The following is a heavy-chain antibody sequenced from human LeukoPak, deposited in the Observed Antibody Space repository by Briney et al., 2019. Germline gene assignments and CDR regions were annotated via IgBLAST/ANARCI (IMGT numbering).Heavy chain of an antibody. CDR2: IYGGGST. CDR1: GFTVSSNY. Sequence: GGSLRLSCAASGFTVSSNYMSWVRQAPGKGLEWVSVIYGGGSTYYADSVKGRFTISRDNSKNTLYLQMNSLRAEDTAVYYCARGRGVITYFDYWGQGTLVTVSS. D-gene: IGHD3-10*01. V-gene: IGHV3-53*01. CDR3: ARGRGVITYFDY. J-gene: IGHJ4*02.